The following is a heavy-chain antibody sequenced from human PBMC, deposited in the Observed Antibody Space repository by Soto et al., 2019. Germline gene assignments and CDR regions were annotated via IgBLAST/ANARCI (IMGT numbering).Heavy chain of an antibody. V-gene: IGHV4-39*01. J-gene: IGHJ4*02. D-gene: IGHD4-4*01. CDR2: IYYTGST. Sequence: QVQLQESGPGLVRPSETLSLTCTVSGGSISSVDYYWVWIRQPPGKGLEWIGNIYYTGSTYYNSSLKSRVTISVDTSKNQFFLEVSSVTAADTARYYCARLDYSKYPHAGQDLDFWGQGTLVTVSS. CDR3: ARLDYSKYPHAGQDLDF. CDR1: GGSISSVDYY.